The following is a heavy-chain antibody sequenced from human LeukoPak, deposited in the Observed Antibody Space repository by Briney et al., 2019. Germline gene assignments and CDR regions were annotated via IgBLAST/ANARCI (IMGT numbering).Heavy chain of an antibody. CDR3: ARAFRYSGSYYDY. CDR1: GFTFSDYY. Sequence: GGSLRLSCAASGFTFSDYYMGWIRQAPGKGLEWVSYISSSSSYTNYADSVKGRFTISRDNAKNSLYLQMNSLRAEDTAVYYCARAFRYSGSYYDYWGQGTLVTVSS. J-gene: IGHJ4*02. V-gene: IGHV3-11*05. D-gene: IGHD1-26*01. CDR2: ISSSSSYT.